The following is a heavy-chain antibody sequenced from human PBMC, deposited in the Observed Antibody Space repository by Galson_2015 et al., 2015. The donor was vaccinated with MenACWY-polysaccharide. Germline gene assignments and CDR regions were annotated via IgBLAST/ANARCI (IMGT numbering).Heavy chain of an antibody. CDR3: ARHNVEIHPLTGHLPTFS. CDR2: IKPDGRET. V-gene: IGHV3-7*05. J-gene: IGHJ5*02. Sequence: SLRLSCAASGFTFGSYSMNWVRQAPGKGLEWVANIKPDGRETYYVDSVKGRFTMSRDNAKNSLYLQMNSLRGEDTAVYYCARHNVEIHPLTGHLPTFSWGQGTLVTVSS. CDR1: GFTFGSYS. D-gene: IGHD3-9*01.